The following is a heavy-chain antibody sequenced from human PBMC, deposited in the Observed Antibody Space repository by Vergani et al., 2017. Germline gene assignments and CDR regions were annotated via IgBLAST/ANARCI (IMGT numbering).Heavy chain of an antibody. CDR1: GGSISSGGYY. Sequence: QVQLQESGPGLVKPSQTLSLTCTVSGGSISSGGYYWSWIRQPPGKGLEWIGEINHSGSTNYNPSLKSRVTISVDTSKNQFSLKLSSVTAADTAVYYCASSIAAAGKHDYWGQGTLVTVSS. J-gene: IGHJ4*02. V-gene: IGHV4-31*03. CDR2: INHSGST. CDR3: ASSIAAAGKHDY. D-gene: IGHD6-13*01.